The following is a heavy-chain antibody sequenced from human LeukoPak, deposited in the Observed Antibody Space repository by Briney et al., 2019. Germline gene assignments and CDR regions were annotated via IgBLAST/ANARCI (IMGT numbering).Heavy chain of an antibody. CDR1: GGSFSGYY. J-gene: IGHJ6*04. CDR3: ARDGTPSYTSGWVYMDA. V-gene: IGHV4-34*01. Sequence: ASETLSLTCAVYGGSFSGYYWSWIRQPPGKGLEWIGEINHSGSTNYNPSLKSRVTISVDTSKNQFSLKLSSVTAADTAVYYCARDGTPSYTSGWVYMDAWGKGTTVTISS. CDR2: INHSGST. D-gene: IGHD6-19*01.